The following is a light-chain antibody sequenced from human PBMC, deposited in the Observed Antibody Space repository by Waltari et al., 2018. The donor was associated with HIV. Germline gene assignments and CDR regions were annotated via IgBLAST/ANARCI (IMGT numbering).Light chain of an antibody. Sequence: EIVLTQSPDFQSVTPKETVTITCRASQNIGSNLHWYQQKPDQFPKLVIKYASRSFSGVPSRFSGSGSGTDFSLTISRLEAEDAATYFCHQSSSLPHTFGQGTKLEIK. CDR1: QNIGSN. CDR2: YAS. J-gene: IGKJ2*01. CDR3: HQSSSLPHT. V-gene: IGKV6-21*01.